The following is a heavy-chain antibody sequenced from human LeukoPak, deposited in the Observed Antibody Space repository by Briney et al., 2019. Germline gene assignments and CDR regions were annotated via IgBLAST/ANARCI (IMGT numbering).Heavy chain of an antibody. D-gene: IGHD2-15*01. V-gene: IGHV3-21*01. CDR1: GFTFSSYS. CDR3: ARDWWADY. J-gene: IGHJ4*02. CDR2: ISGSSSYI. Sequence: GGSLRLSCAASGFTFSSYSVNWVRQAPGKGLEWVSSISGSSSYIDYADSVKGRFTISRDNAKNSLYLQMSSLRAEDTAVYYCARDWWADYWGQGTLVTVSS.